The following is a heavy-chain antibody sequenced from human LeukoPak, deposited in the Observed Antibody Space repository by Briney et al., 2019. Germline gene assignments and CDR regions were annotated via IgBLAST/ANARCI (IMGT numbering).Heavy chain of an antibody. CDR2: VKQDGSEK. J-gene: IGHJ4*02. Sequence: GGSLRLSCAASGFTFSSYWMSWVRQAPGKGLEWVANVKQDGSEKYYVDSVKGRFTISRDNAKNSLYLQMNSLRAEDTAVYYCARVGAKYYFDYWGQGTLVTVSS. D-gene: IGHD1-26*01. CDR1: GFTFSSYW. V-gene: IGHV3-7*01. CDR3: ARVGAKYYFDY.